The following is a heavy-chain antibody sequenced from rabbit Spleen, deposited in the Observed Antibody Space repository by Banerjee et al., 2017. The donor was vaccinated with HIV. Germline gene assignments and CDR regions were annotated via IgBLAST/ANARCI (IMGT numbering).Heavy chain of an antibody. D-gene: IGHD6-1*01. J-gene: IGHJ6*01. CDR3: ARGIAYGFSGDAYPPYAMDL. V-gene: IGHV1S45*01. Sequence: QEQLVEYGGDLVQPEGSLTLTCKASGFSFSNKAVMCWVRQAPGKGLEWIACINAVTGKAVYASWAKGRFTFSKTSSTTVTLQMTSLTAADTATLFCARGIAYGFSGDAYPPYAMDLWGPGTLVTVS. CDR1: GFSFSNKAV. CDR2: INAVTGKA.